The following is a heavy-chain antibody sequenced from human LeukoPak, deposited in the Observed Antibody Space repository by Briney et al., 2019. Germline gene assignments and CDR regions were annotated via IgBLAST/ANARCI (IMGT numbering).Heavy chain of an antibody. CDR1: GFTFRNFE. D-gene: IGHD5-12*01. CDR2: ISSSGTTI. V-gene: IGHV3-48*03. J-gene: IGHJ4*02. CDR3: ARDGDIVATIAFCDY. Sequence: GGSLRLSCAASGFTFRNFEMNWVRQAPGKGLEWVSYISSSGTTIYYADSVKGRFTISRDNAKNSLYLQMNSLRAEDTAVYYCARDGDIVATIAFCDYWGQGTLVTVSS.